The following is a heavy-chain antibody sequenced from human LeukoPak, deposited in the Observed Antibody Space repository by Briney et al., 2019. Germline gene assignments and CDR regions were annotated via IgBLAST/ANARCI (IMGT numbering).Heavy chain of an antibody. V-gene: IGHV3-48*04. Sequence: GGSLRLSCAASGFTFSSYSMNWVRQAPGKGLEWVSYISSSSSTIYYADSVKGRFTISRDNAKNSLYLQMNSLRAEDTAVYYCARGQPWGIAAAIDYWGQGTLVTVSS. D-gene: IGHD6-13*01. CDR2: ISSSSSTI. CDR3: ARGQPWGIAAAIDY. CDR1: GFTFSSYS. J-gene: IGHJ4*02.